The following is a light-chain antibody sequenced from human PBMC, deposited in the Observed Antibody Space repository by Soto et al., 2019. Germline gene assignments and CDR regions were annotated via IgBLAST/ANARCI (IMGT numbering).Light chain of an antibody. CDR2: GTS. J-gene: IGKJ1*01. V-gene: IGKV3-20*01. Sequence: IVLTQSPGTLSLYPGERATLSCRASQSVSSSYLAWYQQKPGQAPRLLIYGTSSRATAIPDRFSGSGSGTDFTLTISRLEPEDFAVYYCQQYGSSSWTFGQGTKV. CDR1: QSVSSSY. CDR3: QQYGSSSWT.